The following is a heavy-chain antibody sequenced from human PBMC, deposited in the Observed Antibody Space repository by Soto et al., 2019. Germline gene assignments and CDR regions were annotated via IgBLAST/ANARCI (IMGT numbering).Heavy chain of an antibody. J-gene: IGHJ4*02. D-gene: IGHD5-18*01. CDR1: GASISSSDYY. CDR2: IYYSGRT. V-gene: IGHV4-39*01. CDR3: ARQAGYTAGCQGY. Sequence: QVQLQESGPGLVKPSETLSLTCSVSGASISSSDYYWGWIRQPPGEGLEWIGSIYYSGRTNYNPSLNSRVTISLDTSKNQFSLKLSSVTAADTAVYYCARQAGYTAGCQGYWGQGTLVTVSS.